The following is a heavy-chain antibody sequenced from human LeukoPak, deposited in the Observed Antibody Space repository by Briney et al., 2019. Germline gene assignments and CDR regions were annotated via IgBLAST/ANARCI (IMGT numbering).Heavy chain of an antibody. CDR3: ARVISRHVHPYSGYDLDDY. D-gene: IGHD5-12*01. CDR2: IYYSGST. CDR1: GGSISSGDYY. J-gene: IGHJ4*02. V-gene: IGHV4-30-4*01. Sequence: PSETLSLTCTVSGGSISSGDYYWSWIRQPPGKGLECIGYIYYSGSTYYNPSLKSRVTISVDTSKNQFSLKLSSVTAADTAVYYCARVISRHVHPYSGYDLDDYWGQGTLATVSS.